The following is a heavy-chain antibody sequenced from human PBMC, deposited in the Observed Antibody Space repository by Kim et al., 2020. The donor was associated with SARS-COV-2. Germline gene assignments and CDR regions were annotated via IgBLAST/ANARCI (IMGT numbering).Heavy chain of an antibody. CDR3: ARVSGTSGDYEGFDY. V-gene: IGHV3-11*04. J-gene: IGHJ4*02. CDR1: GFTFSDYY. D-gene: IGHD4-17*01. CDR2: ISSSGSTI. Sequence: GGSLRRSCAASGFTFSDYYMSWIRQAPGKGLEWVSYISSSGSTIYYADSVKGRFTISRDNAKNSLYLQMNSLRAEDTAVYYCARVSGTSGDYEGFDYWGQRTLVTVSS.